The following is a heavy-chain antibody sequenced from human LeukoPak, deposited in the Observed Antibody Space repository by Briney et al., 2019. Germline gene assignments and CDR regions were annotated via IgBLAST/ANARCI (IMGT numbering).Heavy chain of an antibody. V-gene: IGHV1-69*13. CDR2: IIPIFGTA. Sequence: ASVKVSCKASGYTFTGYYMHWVRQAPGQGLEWMGGIIPIFGTANYAQKFQGRVTITADESTSTAYMELSSLRSEDTAVYYCARLRLYYYGSAFDYWGQGTLVTVSS. J-gene: IGHJ4*02. D-gene: IGHD3-10*01. CDR1: GYTFTGYY. CDR3: ARLRLYYYGSAFDY.